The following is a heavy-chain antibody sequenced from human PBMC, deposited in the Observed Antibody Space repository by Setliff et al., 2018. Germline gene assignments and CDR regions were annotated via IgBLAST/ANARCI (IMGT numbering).Heavy chain of an antibody. D-gene: IGHD3-9*01. Sequence: GASVKVSCKASGYTFTSYGISWVRQAPGQGLEWMGWISAYNGNTNYAQKLQGRITITTDESTSTAYMELSSLRSEDTAVYYCARDRAYYDILTGYYTHDAFDIWGQGTMVTVSS. J-gene: IGHJ3*02. CDR3: ARDRAYYDILTGYYTHDAFDI. V-gene: IGHV1-18*01. CDR2: ISAYNGNT. CDR1: GYTFTSYG.